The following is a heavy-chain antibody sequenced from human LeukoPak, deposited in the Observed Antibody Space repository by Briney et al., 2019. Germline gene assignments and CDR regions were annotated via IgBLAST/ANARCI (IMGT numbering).Heavy chain of an antibody. D-gene: IGHD6-13*01. J-gene: IGHJ4*02. Sequence: SETLSLTCTVSGGSISSYYWSWIRQPPGKGLEWIGYIYYSGSTNYNPSLKSRVTISVDTSKNQFSLKLSSVTAADTAVYYCASLAAAGTTQTDYWGQGTLVTVFS. V-gene: IGHV4-59*01. CDR2: IYYSGST. CDR1: GGSISSYY. CDR3: ASLAAAGTTQTDY.